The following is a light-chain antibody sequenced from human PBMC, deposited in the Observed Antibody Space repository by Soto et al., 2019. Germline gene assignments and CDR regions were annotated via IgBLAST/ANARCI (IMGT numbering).Light chain of an antibody. CDR2: EGS. J-gene: IGLJ1*01. Sequence: QSVLTQPASVSGSPGQSITISCTGTSSDVGIYNLVSWYQQHPGKGPKVIVYEGSKRPSGVSNRFSSSKSGNTASLTISGLHPEDEADYYCCSYAGSSTLYVFGTGTKVTVL. CDR1: SSDVGIYNL. CDR3: CSYAGSSTLYV. V-gene: IGLV2-23*01.